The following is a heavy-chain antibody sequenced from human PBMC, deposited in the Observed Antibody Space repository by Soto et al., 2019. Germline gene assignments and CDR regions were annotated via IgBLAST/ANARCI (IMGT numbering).Heavy chain of an antibody. V-gene: IGHV4-59*01. J-gene: IGHJ5*02. Sequence: SETLSLTCSVSGGSMNNYYWSWIRQPPGKGLEYIGYIYYSGNTNYNPSLKSRVIISVDTSKNLFSLKLTSVTAADTAVYYCARIPVDTSMIYWLDPWGQGTLVTVSS. CDR2: IYYSGNT. D-gene: IGHD5-18*01. CDR1: GGSMNNYY. CDR3: ARIPVDTSMIYWLDP.